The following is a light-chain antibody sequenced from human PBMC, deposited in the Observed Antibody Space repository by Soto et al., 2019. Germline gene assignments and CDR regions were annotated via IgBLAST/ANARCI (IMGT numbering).Light chain of an antibody. Sequence: DIQMTQSPSSLSASVGDRVIITCRASQSITTYLNWYQQKLGKAPNLLIYAASSLQSGVASRFSGSGSGTDFTLTISNLQPEDFATYYCQQSYTTPWTFGQGTNVDI. CDR1: QSITTY. J-gene: IGKJ1*01. CDR3: QQSYTTPWT. V-gene: IGKV1-39*01. CDR2: AAS.